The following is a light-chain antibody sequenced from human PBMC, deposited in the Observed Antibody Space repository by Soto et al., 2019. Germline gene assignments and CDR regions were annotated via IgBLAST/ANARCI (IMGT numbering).Light chain of an antibody. J-gene: IGLJ3*02. CDR1: SSDIGGYDY. Sequence: QSALTQPASVSGSPGQSITISCTGNSSDIGGYDYVSWYQQHPGKAPKLMISDVSHRPSGVSNRFSGSKSGNTASLTISGLRAEDEADYSCSSYTSSGTMVFGGGTQLTVL. V-gene: IGLV2-14*01. CDR2: DVS. CDR3: SSYTSSGTMV.